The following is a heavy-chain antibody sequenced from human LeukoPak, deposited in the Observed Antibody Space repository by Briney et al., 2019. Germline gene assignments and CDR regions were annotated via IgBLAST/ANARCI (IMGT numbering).Heavy chain of an antibody. D-gene: IGHD3-10*02. V-gene: IGHV3-7*01. CDR1: GFTFSYYW. Sequence: GGSLRLSCVASGFTFSYYWMSWVRQAPGKGLEWVANINQDGGVKDSVDSVKGRFTISTDNAKSSLYLPVSTLRAEDTTVYYCAKLGITMIGGVWGKGTTVTISS. CDR3: AKLGITMIGGV. CDR2: INQDGGVK. J-gene: IGHJ6*04.